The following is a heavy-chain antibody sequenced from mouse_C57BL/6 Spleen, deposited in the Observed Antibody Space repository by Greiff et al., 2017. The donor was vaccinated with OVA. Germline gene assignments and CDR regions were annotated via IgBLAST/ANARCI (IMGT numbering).Heavy chain of an antibody. CDR1: GFTFSSYA. CDR2: ISSGGDYI. D-gene: IGHD2-4*01. V-gene: IGHV5-9-1*02. J-gene: IGHJ4*01. Sequence: RVESGEGLVKPGGSLKLSCAASGFTFSSYAMSWVRQTPEKRLEWVAYISSGGDYIYYADTVKGRFTISRDNARNTLYLQMSSLKSEDTAMYYCTREGDYDGYYAMDYWGQGPSVTVSS. CDR3: TREGDYDGYYAMDY.